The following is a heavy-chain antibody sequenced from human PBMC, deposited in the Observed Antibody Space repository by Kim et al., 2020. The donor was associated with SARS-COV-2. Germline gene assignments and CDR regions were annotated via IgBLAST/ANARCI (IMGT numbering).Heavy chain of an antibody. J-gene: IGHJ4*02. CDR3: ARGQPLDY. D-gene: IGHD2-2*01. CDR2: ISYSGNS. CDR1: GGSIRSGGKF. V-gene: IGHV4-31*01. Sequence: SETLSLTCSVSGGSIRSGGKFWTWIRQHPAKGLESIGYISYSGNSHYSPSLRSQVSISLQTSENQFSLELTSVTAADTAVYYCARGQPLDYWGQGILVTVSS.